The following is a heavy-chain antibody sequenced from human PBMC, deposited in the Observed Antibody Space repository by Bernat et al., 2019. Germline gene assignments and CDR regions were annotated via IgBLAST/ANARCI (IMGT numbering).Heavy chain of an antibody. CDR3: ARDWVYSNMRYYYYYMDV. D-gene: IGHD4-4*01. J-gene: IGHJ6*03. CDR1: GFTFSSYG. Sequence: QVQLVESGGGVVQPGRSLRLSCAASGFTFSSYGMHWVRQAPGKGLEWVAVIWYDGSNKYYADSVKGRFTISRDNSKNTLYLQMNSLRAEDTAVYYCARDWVYSNMRYYYYYMDVWGKGTTVTVSS. CDR2: IWYDGSNK. V-gene: IGHV3-33*01.